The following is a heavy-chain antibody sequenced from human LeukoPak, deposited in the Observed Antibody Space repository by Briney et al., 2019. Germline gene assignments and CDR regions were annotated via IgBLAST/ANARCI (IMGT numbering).Heavy chain of an antibody. V-gene: IGHV3-74*01. CDR2: VKGDGGFT. CDR1: GFTFRSYW. D-gene: IGHD5-24*01. CDR3: VRDGDDFNFDY. Sequence: QAGGPLRLSCAASGFTFRSYWKHWVRPAPGKGLVWVSRVKGDGGFTNYADSVYGRFTISRDNAKNTLYLHMHSLRAEDTAVYYCVRDGDDFNFDYWGQGSLSPSPQ. J-gene: IGHJ4*02.